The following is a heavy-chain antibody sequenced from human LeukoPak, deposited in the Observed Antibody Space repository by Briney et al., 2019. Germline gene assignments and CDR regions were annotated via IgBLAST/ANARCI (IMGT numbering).Heavy chain of an antibody. Sequence: GGSLRLSCAASGFTFSSYAMSWVRQAPGKGLEWVSAISGSGGSTYYAASVKGRFTISRDNSKNTLYLQMNSLRTEDTAVYYCAKYDGGNSGVDYWGQGTLVTVSS. CDR2: ISGSGGST. CDR1: GFTFSSYA. D-gene: IGHD4-23*01. J-gene: IGHJ4*02. CDR3: AKYDGGNSGVDY. V-gene: IGHV3-23*01.